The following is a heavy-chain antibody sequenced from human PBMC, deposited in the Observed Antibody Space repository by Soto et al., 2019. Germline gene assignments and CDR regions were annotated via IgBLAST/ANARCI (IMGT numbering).Heavy chain of an antibody. D-gene: IGHD6-19*01. J-gene: IGHJ4*02. Sequence: SETLSLTCAVYGGSFSGYYWSWIRQPPGKGLEWIGEINHSGSTNYNPSLKSRVTISVDTSKNQFSLKLSSVTAADTAVYYCARGRRIAVASYFDYWGQGTLVTVSS. CDR3: ARGRRIAVASYFDY. V-gene: IGHV4-34*01. CDR2: INHSGST. CDR1: GGSFSGYY.